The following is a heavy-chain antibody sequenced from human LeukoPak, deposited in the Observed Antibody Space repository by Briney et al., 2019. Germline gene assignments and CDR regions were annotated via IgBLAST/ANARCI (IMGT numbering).Heavy chain of an antibody. Sequence: GGSLRLPCAASGFTFSSYWMSWVRQAPGKGLEWVANIKQDGSEKYYVDSVKGRFTISRDNAKNSLYLQMNSLRAEDTAVYYCARDYYGSGTYYNPYFDYWGQGTLVTVSS. CDR3: ARDYYGSGTYYNPYFDY. CDR1: GFTFSSYW. CDR2: IKQDGSEK. D-gene: IGHD3-10*01. J-gene: IGHJ4*02. V-gene: IGHV3-7*01.